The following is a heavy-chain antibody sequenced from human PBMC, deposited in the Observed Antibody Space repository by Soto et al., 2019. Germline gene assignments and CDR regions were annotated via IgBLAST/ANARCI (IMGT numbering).Heavy chain of an antibody. CDR1: GGSVSSGSYY. J-gene: IGHJ5*02. V-gene: IGHV4-61*01. Sequence: PSETLSLTCTVSGGSVSSGSYYWSWIRQPPGKGLEWIGYIYYSGSTNYNPSLKSRVTISVDTSKNQFSLKLSSVTAADTAVYYCARAGRYGSGSYEWFDPWGQGTLVTVSS. CDR2: IYYSGST. D-gene: IGHD3-10*01. CDR3: ARAGRYGSGSYEWFDP.